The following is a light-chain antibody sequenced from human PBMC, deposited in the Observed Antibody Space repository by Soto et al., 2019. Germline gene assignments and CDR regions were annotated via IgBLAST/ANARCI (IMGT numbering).Light chain of an antibody. CDR2: GNS. V-gene: IGLV1-40*01. Sequence: QSVLTQPTAVAGAPVERVTISCTGSRSEIVNFYHQLPGMGPKLLIYGNSNRPSGVSDRVSASKAGTSAALTSTELQAEDEADYYCQSYDSSLSCSAVGTGTKVTVL. J-gene: IGLJ1*01. CDR3: QSYDSSLSCSA. CDR1: RSEI.